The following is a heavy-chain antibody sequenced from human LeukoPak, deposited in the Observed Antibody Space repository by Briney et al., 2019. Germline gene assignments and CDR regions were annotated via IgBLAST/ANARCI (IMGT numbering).Heavy chain of an antibody. CDR1: GGSFSGYC. CDR3: ARGPRLYDFWSGYRQSPFDY. CDR2: INHSGST. Sequence: SETLSLTCAVYGGSFSGYCWSWIRQPPGKGLEWIGEINHSGSTNYNPSLKSRVTISVDTSKNQFSLKLSSVTAADTAVYYCARGPRLYDFWSGYRQSPFDYWGQGTLVTVSS. D-gene: IGHD3-3*01. J-gene: IGHJ4*02. V-gene: IGHV4-34*01.